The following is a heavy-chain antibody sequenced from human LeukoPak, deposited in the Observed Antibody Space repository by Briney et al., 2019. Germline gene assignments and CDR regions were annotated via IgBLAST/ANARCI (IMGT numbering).Heavy chain of an antibody. V-gene: IGHV4-34*01. CDR1: GGSFSGYY. CDR3: ARESTLPGGWFDP. CDR2: INHSGST. J-gene: IGHJ5*02. D-gene: IGHD5/OR15-5a*01. Sequence: KPSETLSLTCAVYGGSFSGYYWSWIRQPPGEGLEWIGEINHSGSTSYNPSLKSRVTISVDTSKNQFSLKLSSVTAADTAVYYCARESTLPGGWFDPWGQGTLVTVSS.